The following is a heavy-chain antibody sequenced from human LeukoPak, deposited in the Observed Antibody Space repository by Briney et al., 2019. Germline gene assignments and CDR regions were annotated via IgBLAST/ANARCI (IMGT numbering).Heavy chain of an antibody. CDR3: ARAVADNSFDY. J-gene: IGHJ4*02. V-gene: IGHV3-53*01. D-gene: IGHD6-19*01. Sequence: PGGSLRLSCAASGFTVSSNYMSWVRQAPGKGLEWVSVIYSGGSTYYADSVKGRFTISRDNAKNSLYLQMNSLRAEDTAVYYCARAVADNSFDYWGQGTLVTVSS. CDR2: IYSGGST. CDR1: GFTVSSNY.